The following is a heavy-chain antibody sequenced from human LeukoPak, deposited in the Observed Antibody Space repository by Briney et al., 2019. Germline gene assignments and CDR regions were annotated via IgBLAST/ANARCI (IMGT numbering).Heavy chain of an antibody. J-gene: IGHJ6*02. V-gene: IGHV1-18*01. D-gene: IGHD2-15*01. CDR2: ISRYNGKT. CDR1: GYTFSMNG. Sequence: GASVKVSCKASGYTFSMNGISWVGQAPGQGLGGVGWISRYNGKTNYAQRLQGRVTMTTDTSTSTAYMELRSLRSDDTAVYYCARMYCSRGSCYPLFYYNAMDVWGQGTTVTVSS. CDR3: ARMYCSRGSCYPLFYYNAMDV.